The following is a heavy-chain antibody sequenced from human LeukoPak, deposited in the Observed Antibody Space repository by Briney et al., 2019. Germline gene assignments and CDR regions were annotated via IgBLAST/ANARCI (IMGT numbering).Heavy chain of an antibody. J-gene: IGHJ6*02. Sequence: GGSLRLSCAAAGFRFSSHGIHSVRQAPGKGLEWVAVIWYDGSNKHYVDSVKGRFTISRDNSKNTLDLQMNSLRAEDTAVYYCARSGGGDYNYAMDVWGQGTTVTVSS. V-gene: IGHV3-33*01. CDR2: IWYDGSNK. CDR1: GFRFSSHG. CDR3: ARSGGGDYNYAMDV. D-gene: IGHD3-16*01.